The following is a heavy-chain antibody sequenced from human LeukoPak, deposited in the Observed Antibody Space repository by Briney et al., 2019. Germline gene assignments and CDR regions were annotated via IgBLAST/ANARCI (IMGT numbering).Heavy chain of an antibody. D-gene: IGHD3-22*01. V-gene: IGHV4-59*12. CDR3: AREEVRNWFDP. CDR1: GGSIISYY. CDR2: IYYSGST. J-gene: IGHJ5*02. Sequence: SETLSLTCTVSGGSIISYYWSWIRQPPGKGLKWIGYIYYSGSTYYNPSLKSRVTISVDTSKNQFSLKLSSVTAADTAVYYCAREEVRNWFDPWGQGTLVTVSS.